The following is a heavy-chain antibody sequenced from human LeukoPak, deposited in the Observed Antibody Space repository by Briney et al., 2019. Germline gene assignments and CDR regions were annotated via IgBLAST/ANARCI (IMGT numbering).Heavy chain of an antibody. V-gene: IGHV4-59*01. CDR2: ICYSGST. D-gene: IGHD3-22*01. J-gene: IGHJ4*02. Sequence: SETLSLTCTVSGGSISSYCWSWLRQPPGMGLEWIGYICYSGSTNYNPSLKSRVTISIDTSKKQFSLKLNSVTAADTAVYYCAGHYYESSGYDYWGQGTLVTVSS. CDR3: AGHYYESSGYDY. CDR1: GGSISSYC.